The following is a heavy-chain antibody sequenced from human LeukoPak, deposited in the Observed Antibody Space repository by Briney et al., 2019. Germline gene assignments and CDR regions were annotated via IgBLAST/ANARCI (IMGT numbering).Heavy chain of an antibody. J-gene: IGHJ4*02. D-gene: IGHD6-19*01. Sequence: GASVKVSCKASGGTFSSYAISWVRQAPGQGLEWMGGIIPIFGTANYAQKFQGRVTITADESTSTAYMELRSLRSDDTAVYYCARDADSGWYDYWGQGTLVTVSS. CDR2: IIPIFGTA. CDR1: GGTFSSYA. V-gene: IGHV1-69*13. CDR3: ARDADSGWYDY.